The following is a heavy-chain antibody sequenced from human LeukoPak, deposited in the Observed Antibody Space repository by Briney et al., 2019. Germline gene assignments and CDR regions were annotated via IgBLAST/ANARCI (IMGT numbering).Heavy chain of an antibody. CDR2: IYYSGST. CDR1: GGSISSYY. J-gene: IGHJ4*02. V-gene: IGHV4-59*01. Sequence: PSETLSLTFTDPGGSISSYYWSWFRQPPGKGLEWIGHIYYSGSTNYNPSLKGRVTISVDTSKNQFSLKLSSVTAADTAVYYCARAPGGCYSSSCLDYWGQGTLVTVSS. D-gene: IGHD6-13*01. CDR3: ARAPGGCYSSSCLDY.